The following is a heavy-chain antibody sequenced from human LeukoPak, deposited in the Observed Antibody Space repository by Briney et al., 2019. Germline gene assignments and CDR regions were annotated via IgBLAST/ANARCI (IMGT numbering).Heavy chain of an antibody. V-gene: IGHV4-59*01. CDR3: ARDRDLTGGFDY. CDR1: GGSISSYY. D-gene: IGHD7-27*01. J-gene: IGHJ4*02. CDR2: IYYSGST. Sequence: SETLSLTCTASGGSISSYYWSWIRQPPGKGLEWVGYIYYSGSTNYNPSLKSRVTISVDTSKNQFSLKLSSVTAADTAVYDCARDRDLTGGFDYWGQGTLVTVSS.